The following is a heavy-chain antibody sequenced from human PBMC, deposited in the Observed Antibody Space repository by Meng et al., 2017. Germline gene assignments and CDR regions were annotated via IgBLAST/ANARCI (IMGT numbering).Heavy chain of an antibody. CDR3: ARDEDISAAGKLFGDY. CDR2: IDPKSGAT. CDR1: GYKSPDYD. Sequence: LVVSAARGKRAGCPGKCSQKTSGYKSPDYDIHWVPRAAGQGLEWMGRIDPKSGATRYAQKFQARVTMTGDTSISTAYMELSGLRSDYTAMYYCARDEDISAAGKLFGDYWGQGTLVTVSS. J-gene: IGHJ4*02. V-gene: IGHV1-2*06. D-gene: IGHD6-25*01.